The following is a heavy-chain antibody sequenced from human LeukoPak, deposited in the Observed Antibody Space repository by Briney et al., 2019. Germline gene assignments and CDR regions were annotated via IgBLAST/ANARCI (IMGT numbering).Heavy chain of an antibody. CDR1: GYTFTSYY. CDR2: MNPNSGNT. V-gene: IGHV1-8*01. D-gene: IGHD1-1*01. J-gene: IGHJ5*02. Sequence: ASVKVSCKPSGYTFTSYYINWVRQATGQGLEWMGWMNPNSGNTGYAQKFQGRVTMTRNTSISTAYMELRSLRSEDTAVYYCARAANWNDDDWFDPWGQGTLATVSS. CDR3: ARAANWNDDDWFDP.